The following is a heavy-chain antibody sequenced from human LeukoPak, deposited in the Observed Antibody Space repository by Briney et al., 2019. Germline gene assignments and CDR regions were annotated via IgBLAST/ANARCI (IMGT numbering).Heavy chain of an antibody. D-gene: IGHD3-10*01. CDR1: GFTFSSYA. J-gene: IGHJ5*02. Sequence: GSLRLSCAASGFTFSSYAMSWVRQAPGKGLEWVSTITGSGGSSYYADSVKGRFTISRDNAKNSLYLQMTSLRDEDTAVYYCARVPRGADNWFDPWGQGTLVTVSS. V-gene: IGHV3-23*01. CDR2: ITGSGGSS. CDR3: ARVPRGADNWFDP.